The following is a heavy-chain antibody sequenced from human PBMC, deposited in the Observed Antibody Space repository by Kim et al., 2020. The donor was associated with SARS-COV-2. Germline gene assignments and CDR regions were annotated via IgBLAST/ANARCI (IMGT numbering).Heavy chain of an antibody. V-gene: IGHV1-3*01. J-gene: IGHJ4*02. CDR1: GYTFKTYG. CDR2: LNAGSGNT. D-gene: IGHD1-26*01. CDR3: ARDSGSHRYFDY. Sequence: ASVKVSCKASGYTFKTYGMHWLRQAPGQRLEWMGWLNAGSGNTKYSQKFQGRVTFTRDTSASTAYMELSSLTSEDTAVYSCARDSGSHRYFDYWGQGTLV.